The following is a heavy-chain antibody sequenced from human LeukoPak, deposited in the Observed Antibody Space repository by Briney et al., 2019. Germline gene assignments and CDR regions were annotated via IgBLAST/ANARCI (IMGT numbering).Heavy chain of an antibody. CDR1: GYTLTELS. CDR3: ATVSTGIYSGYFHH. V-gene: IGHV1-24*01. D-gene: IGHD1-14*01. CDR2: FDPEDGET. Sequence: GASVKVSCNVSGYTLTELSMHWVRQAPGKGLEWMVGFDPEDGETIYAQKFQGRVTMTEDTSTDTAYMELSSLRSEDTAVYYCATVSTGIYSGYFHHWGQGTLVTVSS. J-gene: IGHJ1*01.